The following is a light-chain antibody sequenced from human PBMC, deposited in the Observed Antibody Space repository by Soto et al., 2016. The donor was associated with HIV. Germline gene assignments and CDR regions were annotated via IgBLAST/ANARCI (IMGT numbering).Light chain of an antibody. CDR1: NLRSFF. V-gene: IGLV3-19*01. J-gene: IGLJ2*01. CDR3: QAWDSSTGV. Sequence: SSELTQDPAVSVALGQTVKITCQGDNLRSFFATWYQQKPGQAPKLVIYQDAMRPSGIPERFSGSNSGNTATLTISGTQTMDEADYYCQAWDSSTGVFGGGTELTVL. CDR2: QDA.